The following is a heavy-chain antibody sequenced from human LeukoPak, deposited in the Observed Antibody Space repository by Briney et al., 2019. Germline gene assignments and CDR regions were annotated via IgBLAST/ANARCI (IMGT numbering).Heavy chain of an antibody. CDR3: AKKSCGSSSCPIDS. Sequence: GGSLRLSCVASGFSFGTYAMSWVRQAPGKGLEWVSVITAGGDITYYADSVRGRFTISRANSKNTLYLQMKSLTAEDTAVYYCAKKSCGSSSCPIDSWGQGTLVTVSS. CDR2: ITAGGDIT. CDR1: GFSFGTYA. D-gene: IGHD6-19*01. J-gene: IGHJ4*02. V-gene: IGHV3-23*01.